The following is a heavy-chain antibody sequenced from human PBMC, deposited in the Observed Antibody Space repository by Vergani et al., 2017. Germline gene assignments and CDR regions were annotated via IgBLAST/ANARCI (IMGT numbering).Heavy chain of an antibody. CDR3: ARDDSGGDTGGXFDP. D-gene: IGHD1-26*01. V-gene: IGHV1-2*04. J-gene: IGHJ5*02. CDR2: NNPNSGGT. Sequence: QVPLVQSGAEVKKPGASVKVSCKASGYTFTGYYMHWVRQAPGQGLEWMGWNNPNSGGTNYAQKFQGWVTMTRDTSISTAYMELSRLRSDDTAVYYCARDDSGGDTGGXFDPWGQGTLVTVSS. CDR1: GYTFTGYY.